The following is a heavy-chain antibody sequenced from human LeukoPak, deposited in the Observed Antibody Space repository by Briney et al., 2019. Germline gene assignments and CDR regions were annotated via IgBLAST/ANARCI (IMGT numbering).Heavy chain of an antibody. D-gene: IGHD5-18*01. V-gene: IGHV1-2*02. CDR2: INPNSGGT. CDR3: ARKPRGYSYGHFDY. J-gene: IGHJ4*02. CDR1: GYTFTGYY. Sequence: GASVKVSCKASGYTFTGYYMHWVRQAPGQGLEWMGWINPNSGGTNYAQKFQGRVTMTRDTSISTAYMELSRLRSDDTAVYYCARKPRGYSYGHFDYWGQGTLVTVSS.